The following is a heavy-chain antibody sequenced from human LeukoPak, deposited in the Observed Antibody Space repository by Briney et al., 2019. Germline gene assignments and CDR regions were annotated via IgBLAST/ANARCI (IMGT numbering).Heavy chain of an antibody. Sequence: PSETLSLTCAVYGGSFSGYYWSWIRQPPGKGLEWIGEINHSGSTNYNPSLKSRVTISVDTSKNQFSLKLSSVTAADTAVYYCARGGDYLYYYYMDVWGKGTTVTVSS. CDR3: ARGGDYLYYYYMDV. CDR1: GGSFSGYY. CDR2: INHSGST. D-gene: IGHD4-17*01. J-gene: IGHJ6*03. V-gene: IGHV4-34*01.